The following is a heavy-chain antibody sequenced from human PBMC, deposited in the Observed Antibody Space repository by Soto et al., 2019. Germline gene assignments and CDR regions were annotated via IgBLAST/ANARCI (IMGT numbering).Heavy chain of an antibody. CDR2: IYSSGNT. CDR3: ARGQRFSDWFDP. CDR1: GGTISGYY. J-gene: IGHJ5*02. V-gene: IGHV4-4*07. Sequence: SETLSLTCSVSGGTISGYYWTWIRQPAGKGLEWIGRIYSSGNTKYNPSLQSRVTMSLDTSNNQSSLRLTSVTAADTAVYYCARGQRFSDWFDPWGQGTLVTVSS. D-gene: IGHD3-3*01.